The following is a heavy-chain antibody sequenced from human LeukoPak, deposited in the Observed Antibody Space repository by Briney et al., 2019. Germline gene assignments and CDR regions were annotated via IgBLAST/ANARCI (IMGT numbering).Heavy chain of an antibody. J-gene: IGHJ3*02. D-gene: IGHD3-22*01. CDR1: GGSISSSSYY. V-gene: IGHV4-39*07. CDR2: IYYSGNT. CDR3: ARESYYDSSGYSHDAFDI. Sequence: PSETLSLTCTVSGGSISSSSYYWAWIRQPPGKGLEWIGSIYYSGNTYYKSSLKSRVTIAVDTSKDQFSLKLNSVTAADTAVYYCARESYYDSSGYSHDAFDIWGQGTMVTVSS.